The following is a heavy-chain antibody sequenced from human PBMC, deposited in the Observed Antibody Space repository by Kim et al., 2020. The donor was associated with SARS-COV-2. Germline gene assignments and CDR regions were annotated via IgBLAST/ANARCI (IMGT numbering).Heavy chain of an antibody. CDR2: INAGNGNT. V-gene: IGHV1-3*01. D-gene: IGHD3-3*01. Sequence: ASVKVSCKASGYTFTSYAMHWVRQAPGQRLEWMGWINAGNGNTKYSQKFQGRVTITRDTSASTAYMELSSLRSEDTAVYYCARDWRFTIFGVVPALGYWGQGTLVTVSS. CDR1: GYTFTSYA. J-gene: IGHJ4*02. CDR3: ARDWRFTIFGVVPALGY.